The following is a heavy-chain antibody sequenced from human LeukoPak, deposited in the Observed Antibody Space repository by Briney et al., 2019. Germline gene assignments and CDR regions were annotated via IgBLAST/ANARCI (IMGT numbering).Heavy chain of an antibody. CDR2: IYNSGST. CDR3: ARVPRYYDSSGSYHYYFDY. Sequence: SETPSLTCTVSGGSISTYYWSWIRKPPGKGLEWIGHIYNSGSTNYSPSLKSRVTMSVDTSKNQFSLNLSSVTAADTALYYCARVPRYYDSSGSYHYYFDYWGQGTLVTVSS. D-gene: IGHD3-22*01. V-gene: IGHV4-59*12. CDR1: GGSISTYY. J-gene: IGHJ4*02.